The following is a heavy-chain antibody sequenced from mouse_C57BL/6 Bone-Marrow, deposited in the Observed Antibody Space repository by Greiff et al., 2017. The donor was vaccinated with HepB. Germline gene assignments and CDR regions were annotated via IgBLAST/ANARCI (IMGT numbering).Heavy chain of an antibody. CDR1: GYTFTSYW. Sequence: VQLQQSGAELAKPGASVKLSCKASGYTFTSYWMHWVKQRPGQGLEWIGYINPSSGYTKYNQKFKDKATLTADKSSSTAYMQRSSLTYEDPAVYYCAREGYCSSFWFAYWGQGTLVTVSA. V-gene: IGHV1-7*01. CDR3: AREGYCSSFWFAY. D-gene: IGHD1-1*01. J-gene: IGHJ3*01. CDR2: INPSSGYT.